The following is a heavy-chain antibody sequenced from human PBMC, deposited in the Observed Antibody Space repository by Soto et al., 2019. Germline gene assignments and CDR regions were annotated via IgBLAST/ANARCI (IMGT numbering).Heavy chain of an antibody. V-gene: IGHV1-18*04. CDR2: ISTYSGNT. CDR3: ARDNGYYDL. CDR1: GYTFSSYS. Sequence: QIQMVQSGAEVKQPGASVKISCKTSGYTFSSYSINWVRQAPGQGPEWMAWISTYSGNTHYAERVQGRVTVTLDKAARTAFMERRGLTSDDTAVYFCARDNGYYDLWGQGTLVTVSS. J-gene: IGHJ4*02.